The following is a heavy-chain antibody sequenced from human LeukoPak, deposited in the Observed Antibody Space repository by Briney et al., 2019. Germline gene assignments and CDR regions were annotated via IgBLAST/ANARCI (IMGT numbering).Heavy chain of an antibody. Sequence: GGSLRLSCEASGFTFSSYSINWVRKAPGKGLEWVSSISSSSISISYADSVKGRFTISRDNAKNSLYLQMNSLRAEDTAVYYCARSEAYCTNGVCYSQVQRDPVDYWGQGTLVTVSS. CDR1: GFTFSSYS. D-gene: IGHD2-8*01. CDR2: ISSSSISI. J-gene: IGHJ4*02. CDR3: ARSEAYCTNGVCYSQVQRDPVDY. V-gene: IGHV3-21*01.